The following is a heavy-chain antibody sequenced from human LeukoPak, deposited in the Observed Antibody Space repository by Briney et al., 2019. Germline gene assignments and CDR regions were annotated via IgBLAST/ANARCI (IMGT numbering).Heavy chain of an antibody. V-gene: IGHV4-39*01. D-gene: IGHD3-22*01. Sequence: SETLSLTCTVSGGSISSSGYYWDWIRQPPGEGLEWIGSVYYSGNTYYKSSLESRVTISVDTSNNRFSLKLNSVTAADTGTYYCARTSGRGSVDPGTSGYVDSWGQGSLVTVSS. J-gene: IGHJ4*02. CDR1: GGSISSSGYY. CDR3: ARTSGRGSVDPGTSGYVDS. CDR2: VYYSGNT.